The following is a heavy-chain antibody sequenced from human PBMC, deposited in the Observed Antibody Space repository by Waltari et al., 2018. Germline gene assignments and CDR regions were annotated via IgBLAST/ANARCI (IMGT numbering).Heavy chain of an antibody. CDR3: ARYSSSWPGYYYYGMDV. V-gene: IGHV4-4*07. J-gene: IGHJ6*02. CDR1: GGSISRYY. D-gene: IGHD6-13*01. CDR2: IYTSGST. Sequence: QVQLQESGPGLVKPSETLSLTCTVSGGSISRYYWSWIRQPPGKGLEWIGRIYTSGSTNYNPSLKSRVTMSVDTSKNQFSLKLSSVTAADTAVYYCARYSSSWPGYYYYGMDVWGQGTTVTVSS.